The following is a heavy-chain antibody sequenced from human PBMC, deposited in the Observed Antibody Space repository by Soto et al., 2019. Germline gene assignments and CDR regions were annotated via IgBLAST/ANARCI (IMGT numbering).Heavy chain of an antibody. V-gene: IGHV4-28*01. CDR3: ARREIQGPIDY. CDR2: IYYSGTT. J-gene: IGHJ4*02. Sequence: SETLSLTCAVSGYSISSSNWWGWIRQPPGKGLEWIGYIYYSGTTYYNPSLKSRVTMSVDTSKNQFSLKLTSVTAVDKAVYYCARREIQGPIDYWGQGTLVTVSS. D-gene: IGHD1-26*01. CDR1: GYSISSSNW.